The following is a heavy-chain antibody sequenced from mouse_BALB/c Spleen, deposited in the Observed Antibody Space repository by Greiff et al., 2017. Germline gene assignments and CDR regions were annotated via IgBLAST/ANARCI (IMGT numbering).Heavy chain of an antibody. Sequence: EVQGVESGGGLVQPGGSRKLSCAASGFTFSSFGMHWVRQAPEKGLEWVAYISSGSSTIYYADTVKGRFTISRDNPKNTLFLQMTSLRSEDTAMYYCANYGNYGGFAYWGQGTLVTVSA. J-gene: IGHJ3*01. CDR3: ANYGNYGGFAY. CDR2: ISSGSSTI. V-gene: IGHV5-17*02. D-gene: IGHD2-1*01. CDR1: GFTFSSFG.